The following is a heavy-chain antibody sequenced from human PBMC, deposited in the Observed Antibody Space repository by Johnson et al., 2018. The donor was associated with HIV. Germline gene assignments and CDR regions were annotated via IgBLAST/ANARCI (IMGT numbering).Heavy chain of an antibody. CDR1: GFTFSSYG. CDR3: ASVFDAFDI. D-gene: IGHD5/OR15-5a*01. Sequence: VQLLESGGGVVQPGRSLRLSCAASGFTFSSYGMHWVRQAPGKGLEWVSGVNWNGDNTGYADSVKGRFTISRENAKNSLYLQMNSLRAVVTAVCYCASVFDAFDIWGQGTMVTVSS. CDR2: VNWNGDNT. J-gene: IGHJ3*02. V-gene: IGHV3-20*04.